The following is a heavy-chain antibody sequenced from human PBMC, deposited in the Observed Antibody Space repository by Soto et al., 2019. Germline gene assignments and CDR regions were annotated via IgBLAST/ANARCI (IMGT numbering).Heavy chain of an antibody. CDR1: GGSISSSSYY. Sequence: SETLSLTCTVSGGSISSSSYYWGWIRQPPGKGLEWIGSIYYSGSTYYNPSLKSRVTISVDTSKNQFSLKLSSVTAADTAVYYCAREYCSSTSCYAGYYYYYMGVWGKGTTVTVSS. J-gene: IGHJ6*03. D-gene: IGHD2-2*01. CDR3: AREYCSSTSCYAGYYYYYMGV. CDR2: IYYSGST. V-gene: IGHV4-39*02.